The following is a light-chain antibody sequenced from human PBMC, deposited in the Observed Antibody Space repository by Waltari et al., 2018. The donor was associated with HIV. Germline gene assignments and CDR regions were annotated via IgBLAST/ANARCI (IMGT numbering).Light chain of an antibody. CDR3: SSYTITNTWV. Sequence: QSALIQPPSVSGSPGQSVTISCSGTSSDVGSCDHVSWYQQHPGTVPRPMIYNVNIHPSRVPDRFSGSKAGEAASLTISGLQAEDEALYYCSSYTITNTWVFGGGTTLTVL. CDR1: SSDVGSCDH. J-gene: IGLJ3*02. CDR2: NVN. V-gene: IGLV2-18*02.